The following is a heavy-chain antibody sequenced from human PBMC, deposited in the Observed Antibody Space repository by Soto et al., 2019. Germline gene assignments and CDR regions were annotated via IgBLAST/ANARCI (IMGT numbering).Heavy chain of an antibody. V-gene: IGHV3-11*06. Sequence: PGGSLRFSCAASGFTFSDYYMSWIRQAPGKGLEWVSYISSSSSYTNYVDSVKGRFTISRDNAKNSLYLQMNSLRAEDTAVYYCARPSRIAAAGTGAFDIWGQGTMVTVSS. J-gene: IGHJ3*02. CDR2: ISSSSSYT. CDR3: ARPSRIAAAGTGAFDI. D-gene: IGHD6-13*01. CDR1: GFTFSDYY.